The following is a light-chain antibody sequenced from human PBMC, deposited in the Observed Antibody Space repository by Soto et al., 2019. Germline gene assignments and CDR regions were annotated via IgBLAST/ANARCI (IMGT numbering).Light chain of an antibody. CDR2: GVT. CDR3: SSFTSNRIYV. V-gene: IGLV2-14*03. J-gene: IGLJ1*01. Sequence: QSFLTEPTSVPWSPGQSITISCTGNRNDIGTYDYVSWYQQHPGRAPRLLIHGVTTRPSGISDRFSASKSGLTASLTISGLQPEDEADYYCSSFTSNRIYVFGPGTKVTVL. CDR1: RNDIGTYDY.